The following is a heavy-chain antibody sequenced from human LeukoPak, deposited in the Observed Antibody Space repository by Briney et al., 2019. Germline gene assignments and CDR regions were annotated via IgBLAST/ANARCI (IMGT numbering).Heavy chain of an antibody. Sequence: SETLSLTCTVSGDSINRSDSYWGWLRQSPGKGLEWIGSIYYTGSTFVKPSLKSRVTMSLDTSNNQFSLRVKSVTAADAALYFCARLRRANSGYGSVDFWGQGTLVTVSS. CDR1: GDSINRSDSY. V-gene: IGHV4-39*01. D-gene: IGHD5-12*01. CDR2: IYYTGST. CDR3: ARLRRANSGYGSVDF. J-gene: IGHJ4*02.